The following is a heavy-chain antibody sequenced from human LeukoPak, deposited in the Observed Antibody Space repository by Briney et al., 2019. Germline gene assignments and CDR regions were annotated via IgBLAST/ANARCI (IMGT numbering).Heavy chain of an antibody. V-gene: IGHV3-23*01. J-gene: IGHJ4*02. CDR1: GFTFSSYA. CDR3: AKDGDLRLTKGGYFDY. D-gene: IGHD5/OR15-5a*01. CDR2: ISGSGGST. Sequence: PGGSLRLSCAASGFTFSSYAMSWVRQAPGKGLEWVSAISGSGGSTYYADSVKGRFTISRDNSKNTLYLQMNSLRAEDTAVYYCAKDGDLRLTKGGYFDYWGQGTLVTVSS.